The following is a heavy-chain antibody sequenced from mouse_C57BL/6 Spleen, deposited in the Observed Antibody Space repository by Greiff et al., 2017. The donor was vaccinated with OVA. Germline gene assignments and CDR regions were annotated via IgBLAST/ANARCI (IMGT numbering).Heavy chain of an antibody. V-gene: IGHV1-50*01. Sequence: QVQLQQPGAELVKPGASVKLSCKASGYTFTSYWMQWVKQRPGQGLEWIGEIDPSDSYTTYNQKFTGKATLTVDTSSSTAYMQLSSLTSEDSAVYYCARGRAMDYWGQGTSVTVSS. CDR3: ARGRAMDY. J-gene: IGHJ4*01. CDR2: IDPSDSYT. CDR1: GYTFTSYW.